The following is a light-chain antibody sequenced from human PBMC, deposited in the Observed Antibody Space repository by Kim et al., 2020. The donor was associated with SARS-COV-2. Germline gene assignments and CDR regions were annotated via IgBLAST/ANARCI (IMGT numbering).Light chain of an antibody. CDR2: GAS. CDR1: QSVNSN. Sequence: EIVMTQSPATLSVSPGERATLSCRASQSVNSNLAWSQQKLGQAPRLLLYGASTRATGIPARFSGSGSGTEFTLTISSLQSEDFAVYYCQQYDNRPPITCGQGTRLESK. J-gene: IGKJ5*01. CDR3: QQYDNRPPIT. V-gene: IGKV3-15*01.